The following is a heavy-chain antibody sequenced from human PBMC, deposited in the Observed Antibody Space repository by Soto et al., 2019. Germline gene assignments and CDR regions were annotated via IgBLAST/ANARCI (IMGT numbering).Heavy chain of an antibody. Sequence: QVQLVQSGAEVKKPGASVKVSCKASGYTFTIYGISWVLQAPGQGLEWRGWISGYNGNTDYAQNLQDRVTLTTDASPSSVYMELRSLRSDDTAVYYCARVDYYDSSGYYGYWGQGTLITVSS. D-gene: IGHD3-22*01. J-gene: IGHJ4*02. CDR2: ISGYNGNT. CDR3: ARVDYYDSSGYYGY. CDR1: GYTFTIYG. V-gene: IGHV1-18*04.